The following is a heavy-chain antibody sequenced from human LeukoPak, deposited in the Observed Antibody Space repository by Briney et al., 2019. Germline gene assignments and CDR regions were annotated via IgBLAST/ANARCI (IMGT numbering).Heavy chain of an antibody. CDR3: ARGEIGYDYVWGSYRPRHYFDY. J-gene: IGHJ4*02. V-gene: IGHV4-34*01. CDR1: GGSFSGYY. D-gene: IGHD3-16*02. CDR2: INHSGST. Sequence: SGTLSLTCAVYGGSFSGYYWSWIRQPPGKGREWIGEINHSGSTNYNPFLKSRVTISVDTSKNQFSLKLSSVTAADTAVYYCARGEIGYDYVWGSYRPRHYFDYWGQGTLVTVSS.